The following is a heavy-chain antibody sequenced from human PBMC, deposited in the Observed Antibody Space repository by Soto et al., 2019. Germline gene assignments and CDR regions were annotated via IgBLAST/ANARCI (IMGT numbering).Heavy chain of an antibody. CDR2: INAGNGNT. Sequence: ASVKVSCKASGYTFTSYAMHWVRQAPGQRLEWMGWINAGNGNTKYSQKFQGRVTITRDTSASTAYMELSSLRSEDTAVYYCARDSRYCSSTSCYRYFQHWGQGTLVTVSS. CDR3: ARDSRYCSSTSCYRYFQH. V-gene: IGHV1-3*01. D-gene: IGHD2-2*02. CDR1: GYTFTSYA. J-gene: IGHJ1*01.